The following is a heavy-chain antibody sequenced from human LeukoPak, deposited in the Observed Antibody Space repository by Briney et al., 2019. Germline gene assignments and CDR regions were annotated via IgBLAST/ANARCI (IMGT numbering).Heavy chain of an antibody. Sequence: PSETLSLTCTLSGDSISRYYWSWIRPPPGKGLGWSGYIYYSVSTHYNPPPTSRAAISVHTSKYQFSLMLNSVTSAYRTRHYCARWAPFEVSMVRGVTSYYFDYWGQGTLVTVSS. CDR2: IYYSVST. D-gene: IGHD3-10*01. CDR1: GDSISRYY. CDR3: ARWAPFEVSMVRGVTSYYFDY. V-gene: IGHV4-59*01. J-gene: IGHJ4*02.